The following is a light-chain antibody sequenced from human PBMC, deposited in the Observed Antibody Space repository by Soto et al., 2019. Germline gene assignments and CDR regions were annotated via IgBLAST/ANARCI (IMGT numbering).Light chain of an antibody. CDR3: QQFFNYPRT. CDR2: DAS. CDR1: QSINDW. J-gene: IGKJ1*01. V-gene: IGKV1-5*01. Sequence: DIQMTKSPSTLSASVGDRVTITCRASQSINDWLAWYQQKPGKAPKLLIYDASNLESGVPSRFSGSGFGTEFTLTISSLQPDDFATYYCQQFFNYPRTFGQGTKVEIK.